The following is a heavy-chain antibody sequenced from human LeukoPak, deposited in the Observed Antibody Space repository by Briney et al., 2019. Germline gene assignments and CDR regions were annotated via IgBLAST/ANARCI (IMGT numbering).Heavy chain of an antibody. Sequence: GRSLRLSCAASGFTFSSYAMSWVRHAPGKGLKWVSGIGCSGHSTYYANSVKGRFTISRDNSKNTLYLQMNSLRAEDTAVYFCAKAPSDCGGDCYFDYWGQGTLVTVSS. V-gene: IGHV3-23*01. CDR1: GFTFSSYA. D-gene: IGHD2-21*01. J-gene: IGHJ4*02. CDR2: IGCSGHST. CDR3: AKAPSDCGGDCYFDY.